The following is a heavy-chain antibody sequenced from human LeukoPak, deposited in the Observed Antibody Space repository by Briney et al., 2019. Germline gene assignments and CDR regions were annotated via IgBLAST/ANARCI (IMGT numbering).Heavy chain of an antibody. J-gene: IGHJ3*02. CDR1: GFTLSDYY. V-gene: IGHV3-11*04. D-gene: IGHD5-18*01. CDR2: ISGPGTTI. Sequence: GGSLRLSCAASGFTLSDYYMTWFRQAPGKGLEWVSYISGPGTTISYADSVQGRFTISRDNAKNSLYLQVNTLRVEDSAVYYCARGKYTAAFDIWGQGTMVTVSS. CDR3: ARGKYTAAFDI.